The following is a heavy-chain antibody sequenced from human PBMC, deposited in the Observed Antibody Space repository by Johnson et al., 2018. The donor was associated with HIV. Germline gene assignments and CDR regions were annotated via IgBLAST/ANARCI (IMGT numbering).Heavy chain of an antibody. CDR3: ARDASWDDAFDI. V-gene: IGHV3-11*04. CDR2: ISTSGSNI. Sequence: QVQLVESGGGLVKPGGSLRLSCVASGFTFSDNYMSWIRQAPGKGLEWVSYISTSGSNIYYADSVKGRFTISRDNSKNTLYLQMNSLRAEDTAVYYCARDASWDDAFDIWGQGTMVTVSS. CDR1: GFTFSDNY. D-gene: IGHD2-2*01. J-gene: IGHJ3*02.